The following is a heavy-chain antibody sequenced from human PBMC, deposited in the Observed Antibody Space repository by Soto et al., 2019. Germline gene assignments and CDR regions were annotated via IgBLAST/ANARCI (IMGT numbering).Heavy chain of an antibody. J-gene: IGHJ4*02. CDR2: ISTTSAYT. CDR1: GFTFSDYY. Sequence: GGSLRLACAASGFTFSDYYMSWIRQAPGKGLEWVSYISTTSAYTNYADSVKGRFTISRDNAKHSLFLQMNSLRAEDTAVYYCARGQHCAAYWGQGTLVTVSS. D-gene: IGHD5-18*01. CDR3: ARGQHCAAY. V-gene: IGHV3-11*05.